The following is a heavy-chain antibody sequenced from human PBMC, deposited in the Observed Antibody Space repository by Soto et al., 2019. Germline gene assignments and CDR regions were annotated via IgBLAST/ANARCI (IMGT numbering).Heavy chain of an antibody. J-gene: IGHJ4*02. V-gene: IGHV1-69*01. D-gene: IGHD4-17*01. CDR2: IIPIFGTA. Sequence: QVQLVQAGAEVTKPGSSVKVSCKASGGTFSSYAISWVRQAPGQGLEWMGGIIPIFGTANYAQTFKGRVTITADECTSTEYMELSSLRSEDTAVYYCAKLAYGDYVEDYWGQGTLVTVSS. CDR1: GGTFSSYA. CDR3: AKLAYGDYVEDY.